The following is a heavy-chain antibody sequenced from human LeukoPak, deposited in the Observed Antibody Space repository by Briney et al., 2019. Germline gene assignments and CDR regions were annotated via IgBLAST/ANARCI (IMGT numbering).Heavy chain of an antibody. Sequence: SQTLSLTCAISGDSVPSNSAAWNWIRQSPSRDLEWLGWTYYRSKWYNDYAVSVKSRITINLDTSKNQFSLQLNSVTPEDTAVYYCARGFQYGSGSYYYYYYGMDVWGKGTTVTVSS. V-gene: IGHV6-1*01. D-gene: IGHD3-10*01. CDR1: GDSVPSNSAA. CDR2: TYYRSKWYN. J-gene: IGHJ6*04. CDR3: ARGFQYGSGSYYYYYYGMDV.